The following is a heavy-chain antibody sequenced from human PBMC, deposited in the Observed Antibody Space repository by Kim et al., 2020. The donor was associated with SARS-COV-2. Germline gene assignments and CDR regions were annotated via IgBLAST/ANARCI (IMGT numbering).Heavy chain of an antibody. D-gene: IGHD5-12*01. CDR3: ARISWHPNSPPGY. CDR2: TSRTDGAT. Sequence: GGSLRLSCAGSGFTFSDHALSWVRQAPGKGLEWVSSTSRTDGATYYADSVTGRFTISRDDPKNTVYLQMNSLRAEDTAVYYGARISWHPNSPPGYWGQGT. J-gene: IGHJ4*02. CDR1: GFTFSDHA. V-gene: IGHV3-23*01.